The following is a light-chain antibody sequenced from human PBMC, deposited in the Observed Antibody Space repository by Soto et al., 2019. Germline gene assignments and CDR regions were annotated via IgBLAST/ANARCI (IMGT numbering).Light chain of an antibody. Sequence: QTVVTQEPSFSVSPGGTVTLTCGLSSASVSASFYPSWYQQTPGQAPRTLIDSRNTRSSGVPDRFSGSILGNKAALTITGAQADDESDYYCVLYIGGGSWVFGGGTKVTVL. J-gene: IGLJ2*01. CDR3: VLYIGGGSWV. CDR2: SRN. V-gene: IGLV8-61*01. CDR1: SASVSASFY.